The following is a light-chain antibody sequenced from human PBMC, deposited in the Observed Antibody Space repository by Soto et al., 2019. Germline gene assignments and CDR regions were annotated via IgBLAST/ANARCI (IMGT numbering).Light chain of an antibody. CDR2: DAS. CDR3: QQYNTYPWT. J-gene: IGKJ1*01. V-gene: IGKV1-5*01. Sequence: DIQMTQSPSTLSASVGDRVTITCRASQSISSWLAWYQQKPGKAPNLLIFDASSLESGVPSRFSGSGSGTEFTLTISSLQSGDFATYYCQQYNTYPWTFGQGTKVDIK. CDR1: QSISSW.